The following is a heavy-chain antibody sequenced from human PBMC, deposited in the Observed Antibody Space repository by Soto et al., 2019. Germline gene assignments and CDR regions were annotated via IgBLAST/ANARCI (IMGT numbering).Heavy chain of an antibody. V-gene: IGHV4-59*01. D-gene: IGHD3-9*01. Sequence: SETLSLTCTVSGGSISSYYWSWIRQPPGKGLEWIGYIYYSGSTNYNPSLKSRVTISVDTSKNQFSLKLSSVTAADTAVYYCARVGYFDSVYYWGQGTLVTVSS. J-gene: IGHJ4*02. CDR1: GGSISSYY. CDR2: IYYSGST. CDR3: ARVGYFDSVYY.